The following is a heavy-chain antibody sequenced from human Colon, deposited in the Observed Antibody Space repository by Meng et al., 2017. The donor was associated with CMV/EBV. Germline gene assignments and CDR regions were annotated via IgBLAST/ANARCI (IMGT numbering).Heavy chain of an antibody. J-gene: IGHJ4*02. CDR1: GGSISSGAYY. CDR2: AYYSGST. Sequence: GSLRLSCTVSGGSISSGAYYWGWIRHPPGKGLEWIGNAYYSGSTYYNPSLKSRAAISLDTSKDQFSLKLSSVTAADTAVYYCARGDGGEDWNYDYWGQGTLVTVSS. CDR3: ARGDGGEDWNYDY. V-gene: IGHV4-39*07. D-gene: IGHD1-7*01.